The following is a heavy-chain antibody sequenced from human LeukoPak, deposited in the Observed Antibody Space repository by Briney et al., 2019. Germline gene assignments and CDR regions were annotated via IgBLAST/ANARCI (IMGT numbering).Heavy chain of an antibody. CDR3: ARVGCTTTSCLAN. J-gene: IGHJ4*02. V-gene: IGHV3-7*01. CDR2: IKQDGSEK. D-gene: IGHD2-2*01. CDR1: GLTFSSYL. Sequence: GGSLRLSCAISGLTFSSYLMTWVRQAPGKGLELVANIKQDGSEKYYVDSVKGRFTISRDNAKNSLYLQMSSLRVEDTAVYYCARVGCTTTSCLANWGQGTLVTVSS.